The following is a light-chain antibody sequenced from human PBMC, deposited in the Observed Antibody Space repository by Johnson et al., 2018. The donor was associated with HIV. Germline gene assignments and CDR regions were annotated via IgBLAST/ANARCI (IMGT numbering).Light chain of an antibody. CDR1: SSNIGNNY. CDR2: DNN. J-gene: IGLJ1*01. V-gene: IGLV1-51*01. CDR3: GTWDSSLSAEV. Sequence: QSVLTQPPSVSAAPGQKVAISCSGSSSNIGNNYVSWYQQVPGAAPKLLIFDNNKRPSGIPDRFSGSKSGTSATLGITGLQTGDEADYYCGTWDSSLSAEVFGTGTKGTGL.